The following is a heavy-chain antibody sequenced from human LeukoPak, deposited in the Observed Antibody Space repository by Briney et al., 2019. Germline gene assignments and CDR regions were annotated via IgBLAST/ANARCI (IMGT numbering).Heavy chain of an antibody. D-gene: IGHD6-6*01. V-gene: IGHV4-38-2*02. CDR2: IYRGGRT. Sequence: PSETLSLTCAVSGYSISSDHYWGWIRQPPGRGLEWIASIYRGGRTYYNPSLKSRVTISLDTSKNQFSLKVNSVTAADTAVYFCARDRGGGSSPIDYWGQGTLVTVSS. CDR3: ARDRGGGSSPIDY. J-gene: IGHJ4*02. CDR1: GYSISSDHY.